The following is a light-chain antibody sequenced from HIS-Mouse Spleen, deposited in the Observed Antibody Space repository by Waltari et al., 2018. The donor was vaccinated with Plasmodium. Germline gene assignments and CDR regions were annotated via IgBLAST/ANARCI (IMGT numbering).Light chain of an antibody. CDR1: KLGDKY. J-gene: IGLJ2*01. CDR2: QAT. V-gene: IGLV3-1*01. Sequence: SYELTQPPSVSVSPGQTASITCSGAKLGDKYACWYQQKPGQCPVLVIYQATKRPSGIPWRFSGSNSGNTATLTISGTQAMDEADYYCQAWDSSTVVFGGGTKLTVL. CDR3: QAWDSSTVV.